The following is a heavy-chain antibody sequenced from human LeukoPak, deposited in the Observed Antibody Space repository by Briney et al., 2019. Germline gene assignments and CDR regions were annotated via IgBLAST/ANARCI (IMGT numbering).Heavy chain of an antibody. CDR1: GFTVSSNY. CDR2: IWYDGSNK. J-gene: IGHJ5*02. CDR3: ARDRYSSGWYSWFDP. Sequence: GGSLRLSCAASGFTVSSNYMSWVRQAPGKGLEWVAVIWYDGSNKYYADSVKGRFTISRDNSKNTLYLQMNSLRAEDTAVYYCARDRYSSGWYSWFDPWGQGTLVTVSS. V-gene: IGHV3-33*08. D-gene: IGHD6-19*01.